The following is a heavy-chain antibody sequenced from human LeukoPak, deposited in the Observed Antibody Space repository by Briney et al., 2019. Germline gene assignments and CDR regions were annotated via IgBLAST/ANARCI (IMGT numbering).Heavy chain of an antibody. J-gene: IGHJ4*02. D-gene: IGHD3-22*01. CDR1: GYTFTGYY. V-gene: IGHV1-2*02. CDR3: ARVLSTYYYDSSGPTSGKFDY. CDR2: INPNSGGT. Sequence: ASVKVSCKASGYTFTGYYMHWVRQAPGQGLEWMGWINPNSGGTNYAQKFQGRVTMTRDTSISTAYMELSRLRSDDTAVYYCARVLSTYYYDSSGPTSGKFDYWGQGTLVTVSS.